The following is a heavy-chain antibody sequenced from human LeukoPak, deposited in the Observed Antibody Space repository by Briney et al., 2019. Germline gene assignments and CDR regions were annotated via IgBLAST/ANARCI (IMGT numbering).Heavy chain of an antibody. V-gene: IGHV1-18*01. CDR2: ISAYNGNT. CDR3: ARIRGFGSSTSCHDY. CDR1: GYTFTSYG. J-gene: IGHJ4*02. Sequence: ASVKVSCKASGYTFTSYGISWVRQAPGQGLEWMGWISAYNGNTNYAQKLQGRVTMTTDTSTSTAYMELRSLRSDDTAVYYCARIRGFGSSTSCHDYWGQGTLVTVTS. D-gene: IGHD2-2*01.